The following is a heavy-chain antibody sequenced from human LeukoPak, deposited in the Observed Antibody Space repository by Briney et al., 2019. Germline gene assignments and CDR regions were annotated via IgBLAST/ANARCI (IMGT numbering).Heavy chain of an antibody. Sequence: PSQTLSLTCTVSGGSISSGGYYWSWIRQHPGKGLEWIGYIYYSGSTYYNPSLKSRVTISVDKSKNQFSLKLSSVTAADTAVYYCARAGMAAAGTWWETRYGMDVWGQGTTVTVSS. V-gene: IGHV4-31*03. J-gene: IGHJ6*02. CDR3: ARAGMAAAGTWWETRYGMDV. CDR1: GGSISSGGYY. CDR2: IYYSGST. D-gene: IGHD6-13*01.